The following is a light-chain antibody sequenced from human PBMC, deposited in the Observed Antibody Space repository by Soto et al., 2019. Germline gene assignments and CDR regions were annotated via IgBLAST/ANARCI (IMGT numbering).Light chain of an antibody. CDR2: KAS. Sequence: DIQMTQSPSTLSASVGDRVTITCRASQSISSWLAWYQQKPGKAPKLLIYKASSLESGVPSRFSGSGSGTEFTLTISSLQPDDFATYYCQQYNSYWXTFGQGTKVDIK. J-gene: IGKJ1*01. V-gene: IGKV1-5*03. CDR3: QQYNSYWXT. CDR1: QSISSW.